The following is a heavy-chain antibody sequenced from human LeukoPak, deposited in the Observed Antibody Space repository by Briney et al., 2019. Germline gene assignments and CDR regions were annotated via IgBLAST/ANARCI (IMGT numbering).Heavy chain of an antibody. J-gene: IGHJ4*02. Sequence: ASVKVSCKASGGTFSSYAISWVRQAPGQGLEWMGGIIPIFGTANYAQKFQGRVTITTDESTSTAYMELRSLRSDDTAVYYCAREGSDPHRDYWGQGTLVTVSS. CDR3: AREGSDPHRDY. CDR2: IIPIFGTA. V-gene: IGHV1-69*05. CDR1: GGTFSSYA.